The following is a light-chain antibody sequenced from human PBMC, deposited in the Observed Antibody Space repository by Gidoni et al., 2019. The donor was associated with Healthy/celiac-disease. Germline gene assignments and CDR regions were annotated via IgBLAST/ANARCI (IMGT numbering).Light chain of an antibody. CDR3: QQRSNWPLT. Sequence: EIVLTQSPATLSLSPGERATLSCRASQSVSSYLAWYQQKPGQAPRLLIYDASNKATGIPARFSGSGSGTDFTLNISSLEPEDFAVYYCQQRSNWPLTFXGXPKVXIK. CDR2: DAS. CDR1: QSVSSY. J-gene: IGKJ4*01. V-gene: IGKV3-11*01.